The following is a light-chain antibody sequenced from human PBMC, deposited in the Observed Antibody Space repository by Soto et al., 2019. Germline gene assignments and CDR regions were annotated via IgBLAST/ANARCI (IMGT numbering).Light chain of an antibody. CDR3: QQYNNGPTFP. CDR2: GAS. J-gene: IGKJ1*01. CDR1: QSVXSN. Sequence: MTQSPAGLSAVAGDRATLSCKARQSVXSNLDWYQAKPGQAPRVLIXGASTRATGIPARFSGSGSGTEFTLTISSPQSEDFAVHYCQQYNNGPTFPFGQGTKVDIK. V-gene: IGKV3-15*01.